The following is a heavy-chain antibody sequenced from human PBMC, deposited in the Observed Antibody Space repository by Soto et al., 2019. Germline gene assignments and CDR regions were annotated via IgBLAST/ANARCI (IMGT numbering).Heavy chain of an antibody. Sequence: GGSLRLSCAASGFTFSSYAMSWVRQAQGKGLEWVSAISGSGGSTYYADSVKGRFTISRDNSKNTLYLQMNSLRAEDTAVYYCARDPGIAVAGTLYYFDYWGQGTMVTVSS. CDR2: ISGSGGST. J-gene: IGHJ4*02. CDR3: ARDPGIAVAGTLYYFDY. CDR1: GFTFSSYA. V-gene: IGHV3-23*01. D-gene: IGHD6-19*01.